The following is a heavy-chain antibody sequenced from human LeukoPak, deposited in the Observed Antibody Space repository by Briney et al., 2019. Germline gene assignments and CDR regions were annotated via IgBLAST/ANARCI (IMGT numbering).Heavy chain of an antibody. Sequence: ASVKVSCKASGYTFTGYYMHWVRQAPGQGLEWMGRINPNSGGTNYAQKFQGRVTMTRDTSISTAYMELSRLRSDDTAVYYCARSQDYYDSSVRHAFGIWGQGTMVTVSS. D-gene: IGHD3-22*01. CDR1: GYTFTGYY. V-gene: IGHV1-2*06. CDR2: INPNSGGT. J-gene: IGHJ3*02. CDR3: ARSQDYYDSSVRHAFGI.